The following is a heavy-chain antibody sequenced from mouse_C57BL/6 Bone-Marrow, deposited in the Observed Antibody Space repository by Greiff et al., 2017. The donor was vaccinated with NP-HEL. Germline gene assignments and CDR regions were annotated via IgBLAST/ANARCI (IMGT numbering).Heavy chain of an antibody. CDR3: ARLYYGYEYYFDY. V-gene: IGHV1-63*01. D-gene: IGHD2-2*01. Sequence: VQLQQSGAELVRPGTSVKMSCKASGYTFTNYWIGWAKQRPGHGLEWIGDIYPGGGYTNYNEKFKGKATLTADKSSSTAYMQFSSLTSEDSAIYYGARLYYGYEYYFDYWGQGTTLTVSS. CDR2: IYPGGGYT. J-gene: IGHJ2*01. CDR1: GYTFTNYW.